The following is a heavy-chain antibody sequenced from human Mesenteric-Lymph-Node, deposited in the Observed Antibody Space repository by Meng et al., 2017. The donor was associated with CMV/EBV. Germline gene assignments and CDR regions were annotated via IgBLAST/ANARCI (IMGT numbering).Heavy chain of an antibody. CDR2: IGSSGVST. V-gene: IGHV3-23*01. CDR3: AKDLRGSGSH. CDR1: GFTFSSYA. D-gene: IGHD3-10*01. J-gene: IGHJ4*02. Sequence: GESLKISCAASGFTFSSYAMSWVRQAPGKGLEWVSAIGSSGVSTFYADSVKARFTISRDNSQNTLYLQMSGLRADDAAFYYCAKDLRGSGSHWGQGTLVTVSS.